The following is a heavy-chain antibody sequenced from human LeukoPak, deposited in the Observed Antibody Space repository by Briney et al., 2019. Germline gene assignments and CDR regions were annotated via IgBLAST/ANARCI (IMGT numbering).Heavy chain of an antibody. V-gene: IGHV3-23*01. CDR3: ARAVSGRFDY. J-gene: IGHJ4*02. CDR1: GFTFSSHV. CDR2: ISGSGTYT. Sequence: GGSLRLSCAASGFTFSSHVMSWVRQAPGKGLEWVSSISGSGTYTHYADSLKGRFTISTDNSKNTLYLQMNSLRAEDTAIYYCARAVSGRFDYWGQGTLVTVSS. D-gene: IGHD6-19*01.